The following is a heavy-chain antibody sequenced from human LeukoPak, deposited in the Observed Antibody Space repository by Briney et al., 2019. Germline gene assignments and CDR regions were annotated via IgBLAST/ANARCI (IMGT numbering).Heavy chain of an antibody. Sequence: GESLKISCKGSGYSFTSYWIGWVRQMPGKGLEWMGIIYPGDSDTRYSPSFQGQVTISADKSISTAYLQWSSLKASDTAMYYCARQTYRSGGSCYSGALYYFDYWGQGTLVTVSS. D-gene: IGHD2-15*01. CDR3: ARQTYRSGGSCYSGALYYFDY. CDR2: IYPGDSDT. J-gene: IGHJ4*02. V-gene: IGHV5-51*01. CDR1: GYSFTSYW.